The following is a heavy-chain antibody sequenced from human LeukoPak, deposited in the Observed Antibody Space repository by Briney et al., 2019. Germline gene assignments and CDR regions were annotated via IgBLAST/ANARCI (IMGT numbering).Heavy chain of an antibody. V-gene: IGHV4-59*01. CDR2: IYYSGST. CDR1: GGSISSYY. J-gene: IGHJ4*02. CDR3: ARLDPYNWNDPAAY. D-gene: IGHD1-20*01. Sequence: SEALSLTCTVSGGSISSYYWSWIRQPPGKGLEWIGYIYYSGSTNHNPSLKSRVTISVDTSKNQFSLKLSSVTAADTAVYYCARLDPYNWNDPAAYWGQGTLVTVSS.